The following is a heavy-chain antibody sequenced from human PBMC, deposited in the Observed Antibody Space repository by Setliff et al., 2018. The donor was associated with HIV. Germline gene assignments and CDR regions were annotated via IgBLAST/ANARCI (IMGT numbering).Heavy chain of an antibody. J-gene: IGHJ4*02. CDR3: ATGWGTLAPFDV. V-gene: IGHV4-39*01. D-gene: IGHD6-19*01. Sequence: SETLSLTCIVSDGSISSSGYYWGWIRQPPGKGLEWIGSIYYNGSIYYKSALKSRVTISADTSKNQFSLRLTSVTAAETAAYYCATGWGTLAPFDVWGQGALVTVSS. CDR1: DGSISSSGYY. CDR2: IYYNGSI.